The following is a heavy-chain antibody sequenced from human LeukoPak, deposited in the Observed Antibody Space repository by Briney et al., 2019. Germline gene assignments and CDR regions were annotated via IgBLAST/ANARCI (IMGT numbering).Heavy chain of an antibody. Sequence: GGSLRLSCAASGFTFSSYEMNWVRQAPGKGLEWVSYISSSGSTIYYADSVKGRFTISRDNAKNSLYLQMNSLRAEGTAVYYCARFRDSSGPMWFDPWGQGTLVTVSS. CDR1: GFTFSSYE. CDR3: ARFRDSSGPMWFDP. D-gene: IGHD3-22*01. V-gene: IGHV3-48*03. J-gene: IGHJ5*02. CDR2: ISSSGSTI.